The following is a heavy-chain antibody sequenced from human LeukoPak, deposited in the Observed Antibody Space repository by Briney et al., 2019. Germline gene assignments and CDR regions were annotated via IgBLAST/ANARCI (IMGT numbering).Heavy chain of an antibody. V-gene: IGHV3-7*01. CDR1: GIRVSALW. CDR3: ARDSDAYDY. D-gene: IGHD2-2*01. J-gene: IGHJ4*02. Sequence: GGSLRLSCVPSGIRVSALWMKWVRQAAGKGLDLVDSINEDGSEKYYVDSVKGRFTISRDNPKKSLYLKLNNLRVDDTAVYFCARDSDAYDYWGQGTLVTVSS. CDR2: INEDGSEK.